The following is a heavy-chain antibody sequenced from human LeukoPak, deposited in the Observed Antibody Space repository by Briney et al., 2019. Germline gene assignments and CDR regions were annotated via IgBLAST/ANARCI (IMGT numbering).Heavy chain of an antibody. J-gene: IGHJ3*02. D-gene: IGHD3-16*01. CDR1: GFTFSSYA. Sequence: GGSLRLSCAASGFTFSSYAMHWVRQAPGKGLEWVAVISYDGSNKYYADSVKGRFTISRDNSKNTLYLQMNSLRTEDTALYYCAKESRGERAFDIWGQGTMVTVSS. V-gene: IGHV3-30-3*01. CDR2: ISYDGSNK. CDR3: AKESRGERAFDI.